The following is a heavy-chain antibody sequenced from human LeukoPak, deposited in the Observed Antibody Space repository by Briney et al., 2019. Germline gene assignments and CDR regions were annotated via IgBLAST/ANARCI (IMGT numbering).Heavy chain of an antibody. V-gene: IGHV3-21*01. D-gene: IGHD2-21*01. J-gene: IGHJ4*02. CDR3: SRIVSWAFDY. CDR2: ISSSSSYI. Sequence: GGSLRLSCAASGFTFSSYCMHWVRQAPGKGLEWVSSISSSSSYIYYADSVKGRFTISRDNAKKSLYLQMDSPSAEYTAVYYCSRIVSWAFDYWGQGTLVTVSS. CDR1: GFTFSSYC.